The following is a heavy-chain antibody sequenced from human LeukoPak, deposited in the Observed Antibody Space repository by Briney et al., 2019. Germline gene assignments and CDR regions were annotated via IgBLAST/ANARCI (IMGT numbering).Heavy chain of an antibody. D-gene: IGHD2-2*01. V-gene: IGHV3-74*01. CDR1: GFGFSNFW. CDR3: AREADPSRYASPSPDY. Sequence: GGSLRLSCTASGFGFSNFWMHWVRQAPGKGLVWVSRIKADGTTTAYAASVKGRFTISRDNAKNTLYLEMNSLRAEDTATYFCAREADPSRYASPSPDYWGQGTPVTVSS. J-gene: IGHJ4*01. CDR2: IKADGTTT.